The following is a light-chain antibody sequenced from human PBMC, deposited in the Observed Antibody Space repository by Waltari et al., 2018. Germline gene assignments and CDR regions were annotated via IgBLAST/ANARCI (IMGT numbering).Light chain of an antibody. CDR1: SSDVGGYNS. V-gene: IGLV2-14*01. Sequence: QSALTQPASVSGSPGQSIPISCTGTSSDVGGYNSVSWYQQHPGKAPKLMIYEVSNRPSGVSNRFSGSKSGNTASLTISGLQAEDEADYYCSSYTSSSTRVFGTGTKVTVL. CDR3: SSYTSSSTRV. J-gene: IGLJ1*01. CDR2: EVS.